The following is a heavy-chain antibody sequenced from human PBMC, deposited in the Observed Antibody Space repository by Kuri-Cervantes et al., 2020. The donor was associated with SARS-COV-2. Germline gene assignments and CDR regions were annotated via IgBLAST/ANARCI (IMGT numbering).Heavy chain of an antibody. D-gene: IGHD4-17*01. Sequence: SVKVSCKASGGTFSSYAISWVRQAPGQGLEWMGRIIPIFGTANYAQKFQGRVTMTRDTSISTAYMELSRLRSDDTAVYYCARDLMTTVTTGAFDIWGQGTMVTVSS. CDR2: IIPIFGTA. CDR3: ARDLMTTVTTGAFDI. V-gene: IGHV1-69*05. CDR1: GGTFSSYA. J-gene: IGHJ3*02.